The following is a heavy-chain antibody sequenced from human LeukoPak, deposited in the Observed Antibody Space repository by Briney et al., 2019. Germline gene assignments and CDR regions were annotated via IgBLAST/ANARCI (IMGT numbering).Heavy chain of an antibody. V-gene: IGHV4-59*01. CDR1: GGSISSYY. D-gene: IGHD2/OR15-2a*01. Sequence: SETLSLTCTVSGGSISSYYWSWIRQPPGKGLEWIGYIYYSGSTNYNPSLKSRVTISVDTSKNQFSLKLSSVTAADTAVYYCARKNRATNFDYWGQGTLVTVSS. CDR2: IYYSGST. J-gene: IGHJ4*02. CDR3: ARKNRATNFDY.